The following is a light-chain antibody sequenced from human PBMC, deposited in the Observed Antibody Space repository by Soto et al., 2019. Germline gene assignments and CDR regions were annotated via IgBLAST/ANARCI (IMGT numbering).Light chain of an antibody. Sequence: QSALTQPASESGSPGQSITISCTGTSSDVGSYNLVSWYQQHPGKAPKLMIYEASKRPSGVSNRFSGAKSGNTASLTISGLQADDEADYYCCSYAGGGTYVFGTGTKLTVL. CDR3: CSYAGGGTYV. CDR2: EAS. J-gene: IGLJ1*01. CDR1: SSDVGSYNL. V-gene: IGLV2-23*01.